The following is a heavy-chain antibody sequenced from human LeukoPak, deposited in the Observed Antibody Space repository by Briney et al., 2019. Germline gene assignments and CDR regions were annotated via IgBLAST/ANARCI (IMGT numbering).Heavy chain of an antibody. V-gene: IGHV4-59*08. Sequence: SETPSLTCAVYGGSFSGYYWSWIRQPPGKGLEWIGYIYYSGSTDYNPSLKSRATISVDTSKNQFSLKLTSVTAADTAVYYCARRSLSPYWYFDLWGRGTLLTVSS. J-gene: IGHJ2*01. CDR3: ARRSLSPYWYFDL. CDR2: IYYSGST. CDR1: GGSFSGYY.